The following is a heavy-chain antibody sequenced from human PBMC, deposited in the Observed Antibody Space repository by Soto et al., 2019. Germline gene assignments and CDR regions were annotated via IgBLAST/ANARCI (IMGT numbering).Heavy chain of an antibody. J-gene: IGHJ5*02. CDR2: FYYSGST. D-gene: IGHD3-10*02. CDR3: ARSMFP. Sequence: SETLSLTCTVSGGSISTGGYYWNWIRQHPGKGLEWIGYFYYSGSTYYNPSLKSRVTISVNTSKNQFSLKLSSVTAADTAVYYCARSMFPWGQGTLVTVS. CDR1: GGSISTGGYY. V-gene: IGHV4-31*03.